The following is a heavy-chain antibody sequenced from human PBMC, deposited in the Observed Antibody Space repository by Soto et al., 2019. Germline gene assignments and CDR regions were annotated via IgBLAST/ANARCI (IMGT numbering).Heavy chain of an antibody. D-gene: IGHD1-1*01. CDR3: ARTGERTRASDY. CDR1: GFTFSDYY. Sequence: PGGSLRLSCAASGFTFSDYYMSWIRQAPGKGLEWVPYISSSSSYTNYADSVKGRFTISRDNAKNSLYLQMNSLRAEDTAVYYCARTGERTRASDYWGQGTLVTVSS. J-gene: IGHJ4*02. CDR2: ISSSSSYT. V-gene: IGHV3-11*06.